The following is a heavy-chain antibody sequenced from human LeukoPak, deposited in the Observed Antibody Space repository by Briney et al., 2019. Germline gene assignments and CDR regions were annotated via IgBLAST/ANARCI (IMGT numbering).Heavy chain of an antibody. CDR3: AKDPDYDSSGYGGDY. CDR2: ISGSGGST. J-gene: IGHJ3*01. V-gene: IGHV3-23*01. CDR1: GFTFSSYG. Sequence: GGSLRLSCAASGFTFSSYGMSWVRQAPGKGLEWVSAISGSGGSTYYADSVKGRFTISRDNSKNTLYLQMNSLRAEDTAVYYCAKDPDYDSSGYGGDYWGQGTMVTVSS. D-gene: IGHD3-22*01.